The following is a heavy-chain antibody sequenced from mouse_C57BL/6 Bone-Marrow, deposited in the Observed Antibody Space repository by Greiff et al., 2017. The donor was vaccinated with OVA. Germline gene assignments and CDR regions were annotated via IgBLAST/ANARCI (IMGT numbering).Heavy chain of an antibody. CDR3: ARRAVVATRAMDY. J-gene: IGHJ4*01. Sequence: VQLQQPGAELVKPGASVKLSCKASGYTFTSYWMHWVKQRPGQGLEWIGMIHPNSGSTNYNEKFKSKATLTVDKSSSTAYMQLSSLTSEDSAVYYCARRAVVATRAMDYWGQGTSVTVSS. V-gene: IGHV1-64*01. CDR1: GYTFTSYW. D-gene: IGHD1-1*01. CDR2: IHPNSGST.